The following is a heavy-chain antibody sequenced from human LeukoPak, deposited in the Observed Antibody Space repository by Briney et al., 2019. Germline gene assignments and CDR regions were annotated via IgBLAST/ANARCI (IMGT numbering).Heavy chain of an antibody. CDR1: GGTFSSYA. D-gene: IGHD3-10*01. Sequence: ASVKVSCKASGGTFSSYAISWVRQGPGQGLEWMGRIIPILGIANYAQKFQGRVTITADKSTSTAYMELSSLRSEDTAVYYCARSMVRGHFDYWGQGTLVTVSS. CDR2: IIPILGIA. CDR3: ARSMVRGHFDY. J-gene: IGHJ4*02. V-gene: IGHV1-69*04.